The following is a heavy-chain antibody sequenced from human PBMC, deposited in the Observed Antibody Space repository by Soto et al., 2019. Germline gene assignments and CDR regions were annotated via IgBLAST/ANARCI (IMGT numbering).Heavy chain of an antibody. Sequence: PGGSLRLSCAASGFTFSSYGMHWVRQAPGKGLEWVAVIWYDGSNKYYADSVKGRFTISRDNSKNTLYLQMNSLRAEDTAVYYCARLYYDFWSGYPTGYGMDVWGQGTTVTVSS. D-gene: IGHD3-3*01. V-gene: IGHV3-33*01. CDR1: GFTFSSYG. CDR3: ARLYYDFWSGYPTGYGMDV. J-gene: IGHJ6*02. CDR2: IWYDGSNK.